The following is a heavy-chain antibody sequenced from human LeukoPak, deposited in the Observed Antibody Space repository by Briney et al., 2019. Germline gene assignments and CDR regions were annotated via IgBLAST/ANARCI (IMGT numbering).Heavy chain of an antibody. CDR3: AKGTIMVVAATV. V-gene: IGHV3-23*01. CDR1: GFTFSSYA. Sequence: PGGSLRLSCAASGFTFSSYAMSWVRQAPGKGLEWVSAISGSGGSTYYAESVKGRFTISRDNSKNTLYLKMNSLGAEDTAVYYCAKGTIMVVAATVWGQGTLVTVSS. J-gene: IGHJ4*02. D-gene: IGHD2-15*01. CDR2: ISGSGGST.